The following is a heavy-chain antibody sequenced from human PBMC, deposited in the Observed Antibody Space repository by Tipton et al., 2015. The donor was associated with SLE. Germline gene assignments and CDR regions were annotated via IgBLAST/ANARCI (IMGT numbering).Heavy chain of an antibody. J-gene: IGHJ4*02. CDR2: IYYPGST. CDR1: SASISSHY. Sequence: TLSLTCTVSSASISSHYWSWIRQPPGKRLEWIGYIYYPGSTHYNPSLESRVTMSLDTSKNQFSLRLTSVTAADTAVYYCASYAQLYYFDYWGQGALVTVSS. CDR3: ASYAQLYYFDY. D-gene: IGHD1-1*01. V-gene: IGHV4-59*11.